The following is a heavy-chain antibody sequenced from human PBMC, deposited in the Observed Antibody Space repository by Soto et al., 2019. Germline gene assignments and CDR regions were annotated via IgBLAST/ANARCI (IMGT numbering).Heavy chain of an antibody. CDR1: GFTFNTYG. CDR3: AKGGAPLIAARPQDY. V-gene: IGHV3-30*18. CDR2: IAYDGGNK. J-gene: IGHJ4*02. Sequence: QVQLVESGGGVVQPGGSLRLSCAASGFTFNTYGMHWVRQAPGKGLEWVAVIAYDGGNKYYADSVKGRFTISRDNSNNTVYVQMDSLRAEDTAVYYCAKGGAPLIAARPQDYWGQGTLVTVSS. D-gene: IGHD6-6*01.